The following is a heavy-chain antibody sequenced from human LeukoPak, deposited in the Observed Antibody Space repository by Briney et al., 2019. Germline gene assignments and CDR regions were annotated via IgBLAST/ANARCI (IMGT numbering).Heavy chain of an antibody. Sequence: SETLSLTCTVSGGSISSYYWSWIRQPPGKGLEWIGYIYYSGSTNYNLSLKSRVTISVDTSKNQFSLKLSSVTAADTAVYYCARAQRFGYSYGLDYWGQGTLVTVSS. CDR3: ARAQRFGYSYGLDY. J-gene: IGHJ4*02. CDR1: GGSISSYY. CDR2: IYYSGST. D-gene: IGHD5-18*01. V-gene: IGHV4-59*01.